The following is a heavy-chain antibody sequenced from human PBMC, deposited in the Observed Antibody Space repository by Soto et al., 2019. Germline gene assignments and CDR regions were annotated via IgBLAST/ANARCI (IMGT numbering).Heavy chain of an antibody. J-gene: IGHJ4*02. CDR1: GFTFSSYG. D-gene: IGHD4-17*01. CDR3: AKEHGDYAPHTPD. CDR2: ISYDGSNK. V-gene: IGHV3-30*18. Sequence: QVQLVESGGGVVQPGRSLRLSCAASGFTFSSYGMHWVRQAPGKGLEWVAVISYDGSNKYYADSVKGRFTISRDNSKNTLYLQMNSLRAEDTAVYYCAKEHGDYAPHTPDWGQGTLVTVSS.